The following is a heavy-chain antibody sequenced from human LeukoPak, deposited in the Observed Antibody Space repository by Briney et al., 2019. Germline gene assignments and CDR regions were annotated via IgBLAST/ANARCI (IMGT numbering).Heavy chain of an antibody. CDR2: IHTSGST. J-gene: IGHJ2*01. Sequence: ASETLSLTCTVSGGSISSYYWSWIRQPAGKGLEWIGRIHTSGSTNYNPSLKSRVTMSVDTSNNQFSLKLSSVTAADTAVYYCARDLYIYYGSGSYYPNWYFDLWGRGTLVTVSS. V-gene: IGHV4-4*07. CDR3: ARDLYIYYGSGSYYPNWYFDL. D-gene: IGHD3-10*01. CDR1: GGSISSYY.